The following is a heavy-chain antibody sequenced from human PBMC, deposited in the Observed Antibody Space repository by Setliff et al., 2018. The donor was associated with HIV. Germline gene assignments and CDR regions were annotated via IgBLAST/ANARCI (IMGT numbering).Heavy chain of an antibody. J-gene: IGHJ4*02. D-gene: IGHD3-10*01. Sequence: SETLSLTCNYSGNSFSGYHWNRIRQPAGKGLEWLGRIYYTGSTEYNPSLKSRLTMSMDTSKDQFSLRLVSLTTADTAVYYCARSIYGSGTYPLDVWGPGTLVTVSS. CDR1: GNSFSGYH. CDR2: IYYTGST. CDR3: ARSIYGSGTYPLDV. V-gene: IGHV4-4*07.